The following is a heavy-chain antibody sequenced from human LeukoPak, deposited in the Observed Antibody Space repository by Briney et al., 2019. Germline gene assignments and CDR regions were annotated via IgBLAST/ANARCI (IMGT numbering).Heavy chain of an antibody. CDR3: AREDTAMVLYYYYMDV. J-gene: IGHJ6*03. D-gene: IGHD5-18*01. CDR1: GFTFSSYG. V-gene: IGHV3-30*06. Sequence: GGSLRLSCAASGFTFSSYGMHWVRQAPGKGLEWVAVISYDGSNKYYADSVKGRFTISRDNSKNTLYLQMNSLRAEDTAVYYCAREDTAMVLYYYYMDVWGKGTTVTVSS. CDR2: ISYDGSNK.